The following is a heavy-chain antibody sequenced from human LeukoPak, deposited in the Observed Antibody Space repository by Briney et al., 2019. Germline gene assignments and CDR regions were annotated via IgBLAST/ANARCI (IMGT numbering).Heavy chain of an antibody. CDR3: ARAGSGGSSWYNAPWFDP. CDR2: IYTSGST. CDR1: GGSISSYY. Sequence: NPSETLSLTCTVSGGSISSYYWSWIRQPAGKGLEWIGRIYTSGSTNYNPSLKSRVTMSVDTSKNQFSLKLSSVTAADTAVYYCARAGSGGSSWYNAPWFDPWGQGTLVTVSS. J-gene: IGHJ5*02. V-gene: IGHV4-4*07. D-gene: IGHD6-13*01.